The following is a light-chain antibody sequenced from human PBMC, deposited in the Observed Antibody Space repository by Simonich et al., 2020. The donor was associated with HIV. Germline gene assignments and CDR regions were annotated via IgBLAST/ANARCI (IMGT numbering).Light chain of an antibody. Sequence: DIVMTQSADSLAVSLGERATTNCKSSQSVLYSSNNKNYLAWYQQKPGQPPKLLIYWAATRESGVPDRFSGSGSGTDFTLTISSLQAEDVAVYYCQQYYSTPTFGQGTKVEIK. V-gene: IGKV4-1*01. J-gene: IGKJ1*01. CDR3: QQYYSTPT. CDR1: QSVLYSSNNKNY. CDR2: WAA.